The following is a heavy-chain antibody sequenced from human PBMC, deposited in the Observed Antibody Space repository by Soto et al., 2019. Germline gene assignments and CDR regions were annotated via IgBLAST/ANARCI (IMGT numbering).Heavy chain of an antibody. CDR3: GREMGGSDGTPEAFNI. V-gene: IGHV3-21*06. D-gene: IGHD1-26*01. Sequence: EVQLVESGGGLVKPGGSLRLSCAASGFTFSSYSMNWVRQAPGKGLEWVSAISSSSSYIYYAASVKGRFTISRGNAKNSLYPQMNSLRAEATAVYYCGREMGGSDGTPEAFNIWGQGTMVTVSS. CDR1: GFTFSSYS. J-gene: IGHJ3*02. CDR2: ISSSSSYI.